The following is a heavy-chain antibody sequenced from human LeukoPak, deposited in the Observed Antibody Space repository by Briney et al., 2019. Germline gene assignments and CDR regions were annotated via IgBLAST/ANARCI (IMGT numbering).Heavy chain of an antibody. CDR1: GYTFTSYY. D-gene: IGHD1-14*01. V-gene: IGHV1-46*01. CDR2: INPSGGST. J-gene: IGHJ6*03. Sequence: GASVKVSCKASGYTFTSYYMHWVRQAPGQGLEWMGIINPSGGSTTYAQKFQGRVTMTRDMSTSTVYMELSSLRSEDTAVYYCARDPHRSYYYYYMDVWGKGTTVTVSS. CDR3: ARDPHRSYYYYYMDV.